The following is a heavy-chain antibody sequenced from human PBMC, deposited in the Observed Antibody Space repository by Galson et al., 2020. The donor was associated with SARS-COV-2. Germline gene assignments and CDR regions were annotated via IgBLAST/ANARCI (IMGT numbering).Heavy chain of an antibody. V-gene: IGHV4-31*03. CDR2: IDDSGST. CDR3: ARDRGKLELWKTGGGFDH. J-gene: IGHJ4*02. CDR1: GGSIRSGGYY. D-gene: IGHD5-18*01. Sequence: ASETLSLTCTVSGGSIRSGGYYWNWIRQHPGKGLEWIGDIDDSGSTHYNPSLKSRVTISVDTSKNQFSLKLSSVTAADTAVYYCARDRGKLELWKTGGGFDHWGQGTPVNVST.